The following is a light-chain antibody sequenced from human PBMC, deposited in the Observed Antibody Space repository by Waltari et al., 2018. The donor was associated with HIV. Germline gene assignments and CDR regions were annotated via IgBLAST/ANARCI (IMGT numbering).Light chain of an antibody. CDR2: LNSDGSH. Sequence: QLVLTQSPSASASLGASVTLTCTLSSGHRSYAIAWHQQQPEKGPRYLMMLNSDGSHRKGDGIPDRFSGSRSGAERYLTISSLQSEDEADYYCQAWGTGTQVVFGGGTKLTVL. V-gene: IGLV4-69*01. J-gene: IGLJ2*01. CDR3: QAWGTGTQVV. CDR1: SGHRSYA.